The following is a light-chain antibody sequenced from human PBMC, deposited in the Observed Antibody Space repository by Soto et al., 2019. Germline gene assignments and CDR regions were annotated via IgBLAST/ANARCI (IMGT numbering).Light chain of an antibody. CDR1: QSVSSSY. V-gene: IGKV3-20*01. CDR3: QQYGSSPPG. CDR2: GAS. J-gene: IGKJ4*01. Sequence: EIVLTQSPGTLSLSPGERATLSCRASQSVSSSYLAWYQQKPGQAPRLLIYGASSRATGIPDRYSGSGSGTDFTLTISRLEPEEFAVYYCQQYGSSPPGFGGGTKVEIK.